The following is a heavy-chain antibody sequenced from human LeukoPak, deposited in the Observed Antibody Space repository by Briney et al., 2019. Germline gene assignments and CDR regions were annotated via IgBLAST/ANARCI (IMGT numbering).Heavy chain of an antibody. CDR1: GFTFDDYG. Sequence: GGSLRLSCAASGFTFDDYGMSWVRQAPGKGLEWVGFIRSKAYGGTTEYAASVKGRFTISRDDSKSIAYLQMSSLKTEDTAVYYCTRRGGTLRYFDPPLNYYYMDVWGKGTTVTISS. D-gene: IGHD3-9*01. CDR3: TRRGGTLRYFDPPLNYYYMDV. V-gene: IGHV3-49*04. CDR2: IRSKAYGGTT. J-gene: IGHJ6*03.